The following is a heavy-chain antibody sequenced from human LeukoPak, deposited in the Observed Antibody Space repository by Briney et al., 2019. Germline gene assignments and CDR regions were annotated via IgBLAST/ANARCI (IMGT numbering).Heavy chain of an antibody. D-gene: IGHD5-18*01. Sequence: ASVKVSCKASGYTFTGYYMHWVRQAPGQGLEWMGWVNPNSGGTNYAQKFQGRVTMTRDTSISTAYMELSRLRSDDTAVYYCARDLGTAISNWFDPWGQGTLVTVSS. CDR3: ARDLGTAISNWFDP. CDR2: VNPNSGGT. J-gene: IGHJ5*02. V-gene: IGHV1-2*02. CDR1: GYTFTGYY.